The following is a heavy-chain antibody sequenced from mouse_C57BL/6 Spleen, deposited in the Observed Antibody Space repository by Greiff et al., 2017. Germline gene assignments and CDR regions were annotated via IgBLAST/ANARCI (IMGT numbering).Heavy chain of an antibody. CDR2: IRLKSDNYAT. J-gene: IGHJ2*01. D-gene: IGHD1-1*01. Sequence: DVKLVESGGGLVQPGGSMKLSCVASGFTFSNYWMNWVRQSPEKGLEWVAQIRLKSDNYATHYAESVKGRFTISRDDSKSSVYLQMNNLRAEDTGIYYCTITTVVARGYWGQGTTLTVSS. CDR1: GFTFSNYW. V-gene: IGHV6-3*01. CDR3: TITTVVARGY.